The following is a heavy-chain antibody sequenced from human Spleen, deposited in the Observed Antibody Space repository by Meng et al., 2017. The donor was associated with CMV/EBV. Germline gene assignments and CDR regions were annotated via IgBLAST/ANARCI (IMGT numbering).Heavy chain of an antibody. D-gene: IGHD4-11*01. V-gene: IGHV3-30*02. CDR1: GFTFSSYG. CDR3: AKDLKDYIYYFGMDV. Sequence: GGSLRLSCAASGFTFSSYGMHWVRQAPGKGLEWVAVIWYDGSNKYYADSVKGRFTISRDNSKNTLYLQMNSLRAEDTAVYYCAKDLKDYIYYFGMDVWGQGTTVTVSS. CDR2: IWYDGSNK. J-gene: IGHJ6*02.